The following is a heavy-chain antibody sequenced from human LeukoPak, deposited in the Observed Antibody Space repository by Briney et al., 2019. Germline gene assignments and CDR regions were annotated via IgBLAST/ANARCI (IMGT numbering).Heavy chain of an antibody. D-gene: IGHD3-9*01. Sequence: SETLSLTCAVSGGSISSSNWWSWVRQPPGKGLEWIGETYHSGSTNYNPSLKSRVTISVDKSKNQFSLKLSSVTAADTAVYYCVGKLRYFDWLLSWGQGTLVTVSS. V-gene: IGHV4-4*02. CDR2: TYHSGST. J-gene: IGHJ5*02. CDR1: GGSISSSNW. CDR3: VGKLRYFDWLLS.